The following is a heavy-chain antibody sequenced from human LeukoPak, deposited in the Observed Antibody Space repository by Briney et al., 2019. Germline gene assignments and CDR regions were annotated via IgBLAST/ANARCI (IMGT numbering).Heavy chain of an antibody. CDR1: GYRFTSYW. J-gene: IGHJ5*02. D-gene: IGHD2-2*01. CDR2: IYPGDSRI. Sequence: GESLKISCKGLGYRFTSYWIGWVRQMPGKGMEWMGVIYPGDSRIRYNPSFQGQVTISVDKSIRTAYLQWVSLKASDTAMYYCACRDLTSTWSYPWGQRTLITVSS. V-gene: IGHV5-51*01. CDR3: ACRDLTSTWSYP.